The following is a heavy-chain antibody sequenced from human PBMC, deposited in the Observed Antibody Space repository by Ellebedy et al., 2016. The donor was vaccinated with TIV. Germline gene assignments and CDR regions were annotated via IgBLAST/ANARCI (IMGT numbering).Heavy chain of an antibody. D-gene: IGHD6-13*01. CDR3: TRHGPESVTVAGTSYYYGMDV. V-gene: IGHV3-73*01. CDR1: GFIFSNYG. CDR2: IRSRVNNYAT. J-gene: IGHJ6*02. Sequence: GESLKISXAASGFIFSNYGMYWVRQASGKGLEWVGRIRSRVNNYATAYAASVEGRFTLSRDGSKNTAYLQMNSLKTEDTAVYYCTRHGPESVTVAGTSYYYGMDVWGQGTTVTVSS.